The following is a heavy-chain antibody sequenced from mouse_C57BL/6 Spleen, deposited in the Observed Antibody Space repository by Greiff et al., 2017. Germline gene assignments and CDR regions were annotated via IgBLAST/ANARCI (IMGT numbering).Heavy chain of an antibody. CDR3: ARAPYYYGSSYGYFDY. V-gene: IGHV3-6*01. J-gene: IGHJ2*01. CDR1: GYSITSGYY. Sequence: EVQLQESGPGLVKPSQSLSLTCSVTGYSITSGYYWNWIRQFPGNKLEWMGYISYDGSNNYNPSLKNRISITRDTSKNQFFLKLNSVTTEDTATYYCARAPYYYGSSYGYFDYWGQGTTLTVSS. CDR2: ISYDGSN. D-gene: IGHD1-1*01.